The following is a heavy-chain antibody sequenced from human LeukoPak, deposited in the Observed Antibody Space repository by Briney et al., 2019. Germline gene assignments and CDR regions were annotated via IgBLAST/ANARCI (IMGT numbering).Heavy chain of an antibody. CDR3: AGGPSERYYESNGYYYFDY. CDR1: GGSLSGYY. Sequence: SETLSLTCGVYGGSLSGYYWSWIRQPPGKGLEWIGEINHSGSTNYNPSLKSRVTISVDTSKNQFSLKLNSVTAADTAVYYCAGGPSERYYESNGYYYFDYWGQGTLVTVSS. V-gene: IGHV4-34*01. D-gene: IGHD3-22*01. CDR2: INHSGST. J-gene: IGHJ4*02.